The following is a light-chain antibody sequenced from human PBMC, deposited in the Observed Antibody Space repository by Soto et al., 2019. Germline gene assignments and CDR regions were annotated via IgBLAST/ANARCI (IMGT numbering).Light chain of an antibody. Sequence: IRMTQSPSSLSASTGDRVTITCRASQSISSWLAWYQQKPGKAPKLLIYDASSLESGVPSRFSGSGSGTEFTLTISSLQSEDFAVYYCQQYNNWPPWTFGQGTKVDVK. CDR3: QQYNNWPPWT. V-gene: IGKV1-5*01. CDR2: DAS. CDR1: QSISSW. J-gene: IGKJ1*01.